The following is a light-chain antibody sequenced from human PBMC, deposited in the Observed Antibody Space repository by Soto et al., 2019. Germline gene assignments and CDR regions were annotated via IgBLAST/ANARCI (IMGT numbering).Light chain of an antibody. Sequence: DIVMTQSPDSLAVSLVERATINCKSSQSVLSSSNNKNYLAWYQQKPGQPPKLLIYWASTRESGVPDRFSGSGSGTDFTLTTSSLQAEDVAVYYCQQYYSTPQNTFGQGTKLEIK. CDR3: QQYYSTPQNT. CDR2: WAS. CDR1: QSVLSSSNNKNY. J-gene: IGKJ2*01. V-gene: IGKV4-1*01.